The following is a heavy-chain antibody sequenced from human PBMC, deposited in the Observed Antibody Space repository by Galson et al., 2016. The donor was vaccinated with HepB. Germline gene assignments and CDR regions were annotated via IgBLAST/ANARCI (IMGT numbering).Heavy chain of an antibody. CDR1: GYNKFVTDW. Sequence: QSGAEVKRPGESLTISCQVSGYNKFVTDWIGRVRQMPGKGLELMGIIYPAAFDVKYGPSFQGQVTISADRSINTAYLQWTSLKASDTAMYYCARSPVWFGQLGGYFDLWGQGTLVTVSS. CDR3: ARSPVWFGQLGGYFDL. J-gene: IGHJ4*02. D-gene: IGHD3-10*01. CDR2: IYPAAFDV. V-gene: IGHV5-51*01.